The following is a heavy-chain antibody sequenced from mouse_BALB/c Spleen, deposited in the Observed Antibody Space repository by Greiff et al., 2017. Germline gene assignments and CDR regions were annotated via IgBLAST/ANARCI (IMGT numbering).Heavy chain of an antibody. CDR3: ARHEGIYYDYPAWFAY. CDR1: GYTFTEYI. CDR2: FYPGSGSI. J-gene: IGHJ3*01. D-gene: IGHD2-4*01. Sequence: VKLVESGAELVKPGASVKLSCKASGYTFTEYIIHWVKQRSGQGLEWIGWFYPGSGSIKYNEKFKDKATLTADKSSSTVYMELSRLTSEDSAVYFCARHEGIYYDYPAWFAYWGQGTLVTVSA. V-gene: IGHV1-62-2*01.